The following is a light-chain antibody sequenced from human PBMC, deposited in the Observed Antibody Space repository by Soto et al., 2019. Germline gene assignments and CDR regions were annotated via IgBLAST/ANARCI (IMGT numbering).Light chain of an antibody. J-gene: IGLJ1*01. CDR1: SSDGGYYDY. V-gene: IGLV2-8*01. CDR2: EVT. CDR3: SSYAGSNNLV. Sequence: QSALTQPPSASGFPGQSVTISCTGTSSDGGYYDYVSSYQQHPGKAPKLVIYEVTKRPSGVPDRVSASKSGNTASLTVSGLRAQAEADYYCSSYAGSNNLVFGSGTKGTVL.